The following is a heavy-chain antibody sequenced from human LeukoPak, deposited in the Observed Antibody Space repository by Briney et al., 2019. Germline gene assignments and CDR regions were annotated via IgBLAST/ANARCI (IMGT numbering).Heavy chain of an antibody. CDR2: INSDGSST. CDR1: GFTFSSYW. V-gene: IGHV3-74*01. CDR3: AGDSPGAWGYYMDV. D-gene: IGHD7-27*01. J-gene: IGHJ6*03. Sequence: GGSLRLSCAASGFTFSSYWMHWVRQAPGKGLVWVSRINSDGSSTNYADSVKGRFTISRDNAKSTLYLQMNSLRAEDTAVYYCAGDSPGAWGYYMDVWGKGTTVTISS.